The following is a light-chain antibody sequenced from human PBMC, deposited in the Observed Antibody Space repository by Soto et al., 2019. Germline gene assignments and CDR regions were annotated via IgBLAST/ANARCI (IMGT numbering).Light chain of an antibody. CDR2: GVS. V-gene: IGKV3-20*01. CDR3: QQYDKSPLT. Sequence: EIVLTQSPGTLSLSPGERATLSCGASQIVSNSHLAWHQQKPGQAPRLLIFGVSSRAAGIPDRFSGSGSGTDFTLTISRLEPEDYAVYYCQQYDKSPLTFGGGTKVDIK. J-gene: IGKJ4*01. CDR1: QIVSNSH.